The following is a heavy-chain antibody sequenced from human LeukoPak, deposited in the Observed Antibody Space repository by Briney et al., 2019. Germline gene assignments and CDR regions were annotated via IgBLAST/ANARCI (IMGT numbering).Heavy chain of an antibody. D-gene: IGHD5-24*01. CDR3: ARGLGDGYNGN. V-gene: IGHV4-34*01. CDR2: INHSGST. Sequence: GSLRLSCAASGFTFSSYAMSWVRQPPGKGLEWIGEINHSGSTNYNPSLKSRVTISVDTSKNQFSLKLSSVTAADTAVYYCARGLGDGYNGNWGQGTLVTVSS. J-gene: IGHJ4*02. CDR1: GFTFSSYA.